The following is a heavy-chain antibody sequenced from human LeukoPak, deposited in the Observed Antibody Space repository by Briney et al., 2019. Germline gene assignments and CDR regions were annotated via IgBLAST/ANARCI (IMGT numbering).Heavy chain of an antibody. V-gene: IGHV3-23*01. D-gene: IGHD2-15*01. CDR3: AKDLVVVAATFADDYFDY. CDR1: GFTFSSYA. Sequence: GGSLRLSCAASGFTFSSYAMSWVRQAPGKGLEWVSAISGSGGSTYYADSVKGRFTISRDNSKNTLYLQMNSLRAEDTAVYHCAKDLVVVAATFADDYFDYWGQGTLVTVSS. CDR2: ISGSGGST. J-gene: IGHJ4*02.